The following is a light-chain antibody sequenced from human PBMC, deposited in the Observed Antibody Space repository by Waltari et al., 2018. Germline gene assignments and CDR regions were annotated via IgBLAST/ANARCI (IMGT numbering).Light chain of an antibody. CDR1: QRISVW. CDR2: MES. CDR3: QQYNSYVWT. J-gene: IGKJ1*01. V-gene: IGKV1-5*03. Sequence: DTQMTQSPSTLSASVGDKVNVTCRASQRISVWVAGDQQKPGKAPKVLIYMESTLERGLPSRFIGSVSGTEFTLPISSLQPDDFATYYCQQYNSYVWTFGHGTKVEI.